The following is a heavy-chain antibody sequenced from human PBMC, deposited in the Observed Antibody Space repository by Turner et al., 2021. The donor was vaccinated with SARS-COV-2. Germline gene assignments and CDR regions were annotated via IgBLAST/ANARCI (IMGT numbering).Heavy chain of an antibody. D-gene: IGHD5-18*01. Sequence: EVQLVESGGGLVQPGGSLRLSCSASGFTFSSYAMHWVRQAPGKGLEYVSAISSNGYSTYYADSVKGRFTISRDNSKNTLYLQMSSLRAEDTAVYYCVDGYSYGPMDVWGQGTTVTVSS. J-gene: IGHJ6*02. CDR2: ISSNGYST. CDR1: GFTFSSYA. V-gene: IGHV3-64D*06. CDR3: VDGYSYGPMDV.